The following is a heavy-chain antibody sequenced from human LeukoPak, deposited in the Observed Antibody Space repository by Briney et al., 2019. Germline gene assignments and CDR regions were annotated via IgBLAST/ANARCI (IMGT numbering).Heavy chain of an antibody. D-gene: IGHD3-10*01. V-gene: IGHV3-21*01. CDR1: GFTFSSYS. Sequence: GGSLRLSCAASGFTFSSYSMNWVRQAPGKGLEWVSSISSSSYIYYADSVKGRFTISRDNAKNSLYLQMNSLRAEDTAVYYCARVLLWFGELDYWGQGTLVTVSS. CDR3: ARVLLWFGELDY. J-gene: IGHJ4*02. CDR2: ISSSSYI.